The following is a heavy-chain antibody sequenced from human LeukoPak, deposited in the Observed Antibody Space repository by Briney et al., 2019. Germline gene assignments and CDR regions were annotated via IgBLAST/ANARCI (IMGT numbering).Heavy chain of an antibody. J-gene: IGHJ4*02. V-gene: IGHV3-23*01. CDR3: VRDGSGYDY. CDR2: ISSGGGNT. CDR1: GFNFINNA. D-gene: IGHD6-25*01. Sequence: PGGSLRLSCAASGFNFINNAMTWVRQAPGKGLEWVSAISSGGGNTYYVDTVKGRFTNSRDNSKNTLCVQISSVRDWETAVYYCVRDGSGYDYWGQGTLVTVSS.